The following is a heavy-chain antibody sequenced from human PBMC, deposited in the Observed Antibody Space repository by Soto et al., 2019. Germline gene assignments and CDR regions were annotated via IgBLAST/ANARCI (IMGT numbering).Heavy chain of an antibody. J-gene: IGHJ4*02. CDR1: GGSISTYY. V-gene: IGHV4-59*08. Sequence: QVQLQESGPGLAKPSETLSLTCTVSGGSISTYYWSWIRQPPGKGLEWIGYIYYSGSTNYNPSLKSRVTISVDTSKNQCSLKLSSVTAADTAVYYGARGGWRHIDYLGQGTLGTFSS. CDR2: IYYSGST. D-gene: IGHD3-3*01. CDR3: ARGGWRHIDY.